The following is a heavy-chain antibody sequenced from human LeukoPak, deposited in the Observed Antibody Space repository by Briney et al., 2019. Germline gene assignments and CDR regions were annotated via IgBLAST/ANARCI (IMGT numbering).Heavy chain of an antibody. CDR3: ARDSVNYGSGSYYGY. CDR2: ISRSGSTT. J-gene: IGHJ4*02. CDR1: GFTFSSYA. Sequence: GGSLRLSCEASGFTFSSYAMTWVRQAPGKGLEWVSAISRSGSTTYYADSVKGRFTISRDNAKNSLYLQMNSLRDEDTAVYYCARDSVNYGSGSYYGYWGQGTLVTVSS. V-gene: IGHV3-48*02. D-gene: IGHD3-10*01.